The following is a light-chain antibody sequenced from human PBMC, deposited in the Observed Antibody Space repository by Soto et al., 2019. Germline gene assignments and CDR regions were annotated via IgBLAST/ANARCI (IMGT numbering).Light chain of an antibody. J-gene: IGLJ2*01. CDR1: SSNVGSYKL. CDR3: SSWTSSSTLL. CDR2: EVI. Sequence: QSALTQPASVSGSPGQSITISCTGTSSNVGSYKLVSWYQQHPGKAPKLMIYEVIHRPSGVSNRFSGSKSGNTASLNISGLQAEDEADYYCSSWTSSSTLLFGGGTKLTVL. V-gene: IGLV2-14*02.